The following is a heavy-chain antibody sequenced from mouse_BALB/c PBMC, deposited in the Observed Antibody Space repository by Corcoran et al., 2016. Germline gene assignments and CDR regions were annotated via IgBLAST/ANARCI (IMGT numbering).Heavy chain of an antibody. CDR3: ARGRTGFAY. V-gene: IGHV9-3-1*01. Sequence: QIQLVQSGPELKKPGETVKISCKASGYTFTNYGMNWVKQAPGKGLKWMGWINTYTGEPTYADDFKGRFAFSLETSASTAYLQINNLKNEDTATYFCARGRTGFAYWGQGTLVTVSA. CDR2: INTYTGEP. J-gene: IGHJ3*01. CDR1: GYTFTNYG.